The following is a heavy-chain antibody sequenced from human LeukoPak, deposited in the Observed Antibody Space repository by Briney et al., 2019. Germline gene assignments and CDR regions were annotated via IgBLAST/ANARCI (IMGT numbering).Heavy chain of an antibody. CDR3: AKTFSDYWKRGGAFDI. CDR1: GFTFSSYW. J-gene: IGHJ3*02. D-gene: IGHD4-17*01. CDR2: IKQDGSEK. Sequence: GGSLRLSCAASGFTFSSYWMSWVRQAPGKGLEWVANIKQDGSEKYYVDSVKGRFTISRDNAKNSLYLQMNSLGAEDTAVYYCAKTFSDYWKRGGAFDIWGQGTMVTVSS. V-gene: IGHV3-7*01.